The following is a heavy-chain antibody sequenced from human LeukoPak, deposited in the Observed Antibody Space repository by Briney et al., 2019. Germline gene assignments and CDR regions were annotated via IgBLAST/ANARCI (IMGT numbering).Heavy chain of an antibody. V-gene: IGHV4-38-2*01. CDR2: IYHSGST. J-gene: IGHJ3*02. CDR1: GYSISSGYY. Sequence: SETLSLTCAVSGYSISSGYYWGWIRQPPGKGLEWIESIYHSGSTYYNPSLKSRVTISVDTSKNQFSLKLSSVTAADTAVYYCARRVLDCSSTSCYTGYAFDIWGQGTMVTVSS. CDR3: ARRVLDCSSTSCYTGYAFDI. D-gene: IGHD2-2*02.